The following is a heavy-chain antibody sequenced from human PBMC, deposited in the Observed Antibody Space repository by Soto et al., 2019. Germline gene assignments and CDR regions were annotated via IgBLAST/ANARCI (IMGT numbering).Heavy chain of an antibody. CDR2: IIPISRTP. V-gene: IGHV1-69*13. Sequence: ASVKVSCKASGGSFSRYTINWVRQAPGQGLEWMGGIIPISRTPSYAQKFQDRVTITADASTNTAYMELSGLRSDDTAIYYCAKDSPRRPMRVAPKYYDPWGPYQRPTPEPDYFYSYALDVWGQGTSVTVSS. J-gene: IGHJ6*02. CDR3: AKDSPRRPMRVAPKYYDPWGPYQRPTPEPDYFYSYALDV. D-gene: IGHD3-3*01. CDR1: GGSFSRYT.